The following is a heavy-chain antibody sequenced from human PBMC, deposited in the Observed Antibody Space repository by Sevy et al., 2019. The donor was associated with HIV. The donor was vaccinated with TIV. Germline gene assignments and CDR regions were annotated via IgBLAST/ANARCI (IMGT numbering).Heavy chain of an antibody. Sequence: GGSLRLSCAASGFTFSKYSMSRVRQPPWKGLEWVSTLSFGCGEINHADSVKGRFTISRDNSKNSLYLQMNNLRVEDTAVYYCAREGCTKPHDYWGQGTLVTVSS. V-gene: IGHV3-23*01. CDR3: AREGCTKPHDY. CDR1: GFTFSKYS. D-gene: IGHD2-8*01. CDR2: LSFGCGEI. J-gene: IGHJ4*02.